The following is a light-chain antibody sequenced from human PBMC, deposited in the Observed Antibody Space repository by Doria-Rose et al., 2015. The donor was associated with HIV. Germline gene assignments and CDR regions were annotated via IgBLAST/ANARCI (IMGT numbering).Light chain of an antibody. CDR2: KID. CDR3: GTWDTSLSTGGV. V-gene: IGLV1-51*02. Sequence: ASSPKLLLYKIDKRPSGIPDRFSGSKSGTSATLGITGLQTGDEADYYCGTWDTSLSTGGVFGTGTKVTVL. J-gene: IGLJ1*01.